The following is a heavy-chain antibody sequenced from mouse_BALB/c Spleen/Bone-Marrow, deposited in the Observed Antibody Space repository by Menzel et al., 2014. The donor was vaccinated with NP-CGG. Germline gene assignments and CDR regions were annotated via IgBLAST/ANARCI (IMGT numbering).Heavy chain of an antibody. CDR2: TDPSDSYT. CDR3: ARTYYDYDWFAY. D-gene: IGHD2-4*01. CDR1: GYTFTSYW. Sequence: VQLQQSGVEFVKPGASVRLSCKASGYTFTSYWMHWVKQRPGQGLEWIGETDPSDSYTKYNQNFKGKATLTVDKSSSTAYMQLSSLTSEDSAVYYCARTYYDYDWFAYWGQGTLVTVSA. V-gene: IGHV1-69*02. J-gene: IGHJ3*01.